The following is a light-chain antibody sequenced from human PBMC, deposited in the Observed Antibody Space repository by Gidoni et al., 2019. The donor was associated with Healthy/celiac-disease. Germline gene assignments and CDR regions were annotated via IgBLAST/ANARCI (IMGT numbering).Light chain of an antibody. J-gene: IGLJ2*01. CDR2: KDR. V-gene: IGLV3-25*02. CDR3: QSADSSGTYVV. Sequence: SYELTPPPPVSVSSGQTARITCSGDALPKQYAYWYQQKPGQAPVLVIYKDRERPSGIPERFSGSNSGTTVTLTVSGVQAEDEADFYCQSADSSGTYVVFGGGTKLTVL. CDR1: ALPKQY.